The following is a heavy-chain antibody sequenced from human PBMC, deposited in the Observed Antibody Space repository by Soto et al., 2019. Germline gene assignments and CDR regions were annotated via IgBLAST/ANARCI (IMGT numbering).Heavy chain of an antibody. CDR2: IYYSGST. CDR3: ARAHGSGIGAMEG. J-gene: IGHJ6*02. V-gene: IGHV4-59*01. Sequence: SETLSLTCTVSGGSISSYYWSWIRQPPGKGLEWIGYIYYSGSTNYNPSLKSRVTISVDTSKNQFSLKLSSVTAADTAVYYCARAHGSGIGAMEGWCQGTTVNV. D-gene: IGHD3-10*01. CDR1: GGSISSYY.